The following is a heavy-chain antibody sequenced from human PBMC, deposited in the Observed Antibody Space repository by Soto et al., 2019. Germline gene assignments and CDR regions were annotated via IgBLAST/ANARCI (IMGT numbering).Heavy chain of an antibody. D-gene: IGHD6-13*01. Sequence: GESLKISCQGSGYSFTSYWIGWVRQMPGKGLEWMGIIYPGDSDTRYSPSFQGQVTISADKSISTAYLQWSSLEASDTAMYYCARTSAAGKYYYGMDVWGQGTTVTVSS. CDR2: IYPGDSDT. CDR1: GYSFTSYW. V-gene: IGHV5-51*01. J-gene: IGHJ6*02. CDR3: ARTSAAGKYYYGMDV.